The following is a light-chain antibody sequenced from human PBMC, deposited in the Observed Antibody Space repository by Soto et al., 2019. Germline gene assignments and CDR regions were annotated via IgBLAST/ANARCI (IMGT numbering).Light chain of an antibody. CDR2: DVS. J-gene: IGLJ2*01. V-gene: IGLV2-14*01. CDR1: SSDVGGYNY. Sequence: QSALTQPASVSGSPGQSITISCTGTSSDVGGYNYVSWYQQHPGKAPKLMIYDVSNRPSGVSNRFSGSKSGNTASLTISGLQAEDKADYYCSSYTGSSTYVVFGGGTKVTVL. CDR3: SSYTGSSTYVV.